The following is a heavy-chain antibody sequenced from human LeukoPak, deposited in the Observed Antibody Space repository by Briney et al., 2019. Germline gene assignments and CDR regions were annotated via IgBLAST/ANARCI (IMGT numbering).Heavy chain of an antibody. V-gene: IGHV4-31*03. Sequence: SETLSLTCTVSGGSISSGGYYWSWGRQHPGRGLEWIGYIYYSGSTYYNPSLKSRVTISVDTSKNQFSLKLSSVTAADTAVYYCARDVMYYYDSGVSGFDPWGQGTLVTVSS. J-gene: IGHJ5*02. D-gene: IGHD3-22*01. CDR1: GGSISSGGYY. CDR2: IYYSGST. CDR3: ARDVMYYYDSGVSGFDP.